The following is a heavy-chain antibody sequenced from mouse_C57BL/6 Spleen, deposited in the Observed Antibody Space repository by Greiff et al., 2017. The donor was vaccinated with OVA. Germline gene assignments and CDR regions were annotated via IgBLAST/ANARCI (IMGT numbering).Heavy chain of an antibody. D-gene: IGHD2-4*01. J-gene: IGHJ1*03. CDR2: IRNKANNHAT. Sequence: EVKLVESGGGLVQPGGSMKLSCAASGFTFSDAWMAWVRQSPEKGLEWVAEIRNKANNHATYYAESVKGRFTISRDDSKSSVYLQMNSLRAEDTGIYDCRGIYYDYDEDWYFDVWGTGTTVTVSS. CDR1: GFTFSDAW. V-gene: IGHV6-6*01. CDR3: RGIYYDYDEDWYFDV.